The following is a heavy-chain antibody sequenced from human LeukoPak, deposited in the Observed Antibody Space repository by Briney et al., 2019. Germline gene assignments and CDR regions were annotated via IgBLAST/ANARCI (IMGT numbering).Heavy chain of an antibody. Sequence: GGSLRLSCAASGFTFSTYTMHWVRQAPGKRLEWVAVISYGESNKYYADSVKGRFTISRDNSKNTLYLQMNSLRVDDTATYYCAREYSGSSWYGTKYNWFDPWGQGTLVTVSS. CDR2: ISYGESNK. J-gene: IGHJ5*02. CDR3: AREYSGSSWYGTKYNWFDP. CDR1: GFTFSTYT. D-gene: IGHD6-13*01. V-gene: IGHV3-30*04.